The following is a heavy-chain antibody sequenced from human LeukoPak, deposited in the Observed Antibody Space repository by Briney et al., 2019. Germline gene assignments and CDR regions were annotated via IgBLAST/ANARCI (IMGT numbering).Heavy chain of an antibody. Sequence: PSETLSLTCTVSGGSISSFYWSWIRQPPGKGLEWIGYIYYSGSTDYNPSLKSRVTMSVDTYKNQFSLKLSPVSAADTAVYYCAGGSGWYTYWGKGTLVTVAS. V-gene: IGHV4-59*01. J-gene: IGHJ4*02. CDR1: GGSISSFY. D-gene: IGHD6-19*01. CDR2: IYYSGST. CDR3: AGGSGWYTY.